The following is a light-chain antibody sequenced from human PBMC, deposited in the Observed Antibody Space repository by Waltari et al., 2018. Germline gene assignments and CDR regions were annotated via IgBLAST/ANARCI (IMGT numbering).Light chain of an antibody. CDR2: EVT. J-gene: IGLJ2*01. CDR3: SSFAGRNTL. CDR1: SPHVGAYKY. Sequence: QSALTQPPSASGSPGQSLTISCTGTSPHVGAYKYVSWYQQHPGKAPKLIIYEVTARPSGVSDRFSGSKSGNTASLTVSGLQADDEADYYCSSFAGRNTLFGGGTKLTVL. V-gene: IGLV2-8*01.